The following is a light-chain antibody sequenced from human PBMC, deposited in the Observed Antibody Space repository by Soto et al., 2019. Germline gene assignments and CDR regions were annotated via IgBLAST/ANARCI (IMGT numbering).Light chain of an antibody. V-gene: IGKV3-15*01. Sequence: EIVMTQSPVTLSVSPGERATLSCRASQNISRSLAWYQQKPGQVPRLLIYHVSSRATGVPARFSGSGSVTEFTLSISSLQSEDFAVYYCLQYNKWPRTFGQGTKVDIK. CDR2: HVS. CDR1: QNISRS. CDR3: LQYNKWPRT. J-gene: IGKJ1*01.